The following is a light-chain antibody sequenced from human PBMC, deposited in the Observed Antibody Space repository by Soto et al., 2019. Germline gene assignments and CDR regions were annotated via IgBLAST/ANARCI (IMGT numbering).Light chain of an antibody. J-gene: IGKJ3*01. Sequence: DIQMTQSPSSLSASVGDRVTITCQASRDIGNCLNWYQQKPCKDPKLLIYDASNLETGVPSRFSGGGSGTEFTFTINSLQDEEIATYYCHQYELLPFTFGPGTKLNVK. V-gene: IGKV1-33*01. CDR3: HQYELLPFT. CDR1: RDIGNC. CDR2: DAS.